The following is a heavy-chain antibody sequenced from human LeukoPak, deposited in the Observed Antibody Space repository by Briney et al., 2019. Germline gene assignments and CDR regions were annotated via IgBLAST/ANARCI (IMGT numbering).Heavy chain of an antibody. J-gene: IGHJ5*02. V-gene: IGHV4-34*01. D-gene: IGHD1-26*01. CDR1: IDSFSNYH. CDR2: VNESGGT. Sequence: SETLSLTCAVYIDSFSNYHWNWIRQTPAKGMEGMGEVNESGGTNISPSLSSRVILSVDTSKNQFSLKLISVTVADTAIYYCARGQGATVPQVGKNWFDPWGQGTRVTVSS. CDR3: ARGQGATVPQVGKNWFDP.